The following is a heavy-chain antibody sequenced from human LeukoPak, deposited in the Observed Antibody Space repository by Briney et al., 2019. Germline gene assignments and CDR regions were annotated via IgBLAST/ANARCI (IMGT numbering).Heavy chain of an antibody. J-gene: IGHJ6*02. D-gene: IGHD6-6*01. V-gene: IGHV1-3*01. CDR3: ARAKQLVAYYYYGMDA. CDR1: GYTFTSYP. CDR2: INAGSGNT. Sequence: ASVKVSCKASGYTFTSYPVHWVRQAPGQRLEWLGWINAGSGNTKYSQNFQGRVSITRDTSASTAYMELSSLRSEDTAVYYCARAKQLVAYYYYGMDAWGQGTTVTVSS.